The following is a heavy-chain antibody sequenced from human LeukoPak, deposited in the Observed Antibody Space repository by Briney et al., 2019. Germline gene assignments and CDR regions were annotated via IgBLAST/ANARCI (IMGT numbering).Heavy chain of an antibody. CDR3: ARGRGVTTYYDFWSGFYAFDI. V-gene: IGHV4-39*07. Sequence: SETLSPTCTVSGGSISSSSYYWGWIRQPPGKGLEWIGSIYYSGSTYYNPSLKSRVTISVDTSKNQFSLKLSSVTAADTAVYYCARGRGVTTYYDFWSGFYAFDIWGQGTMVTVSS. CDR1: GGSISSSSYY. D-gene: IGHD3-3*01. J-gene: IGHJ3*02. CDR2: IYYSGST.